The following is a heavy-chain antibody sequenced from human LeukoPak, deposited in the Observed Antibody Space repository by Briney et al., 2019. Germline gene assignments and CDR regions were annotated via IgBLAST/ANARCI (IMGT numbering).Heavy chain of an antibody. D-gene: IGHD3-22*01. V-gene: IGHV3-7*03. CDR1: GFTFSSYW. Sequence: GGSLRLSCAASGFTFSSYWMSWVRQAPGKGLEWVANIKQDGSEKYFVDSMKGRFTISRDNSKNTLYLQMNSLRAEDTAVYYCAKEYYYDSNVVIDYWGQGTLVTVSS. J-gene: IGHJ4*02. CDR2: IKQDGSEK. CDR3: AKEYYYDSNVVIDY.